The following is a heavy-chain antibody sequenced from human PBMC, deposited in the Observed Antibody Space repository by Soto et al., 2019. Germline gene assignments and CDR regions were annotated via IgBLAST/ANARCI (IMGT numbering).Heavy chain of an antibody. CDR3: AKDLSGWFDP. V-gene: IGHV3-23*01. Sequence: GGSLRLSCAASGFTFSSYAMSWVRQAPGKGPEWVSAISGSGGSTYYADSVKGRFTISRDNSKNTLYLQMNSPRAEDTAVYYCAKDLSGWFDPWGQGTLVTVSS. J-gene: IGHJ5*02. CDR1: GFTFSSYA. CDR2: ISGSGGST.